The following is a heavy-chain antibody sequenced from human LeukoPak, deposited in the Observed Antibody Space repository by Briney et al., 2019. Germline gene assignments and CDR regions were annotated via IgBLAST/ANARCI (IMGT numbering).Heavy chain of an antibody. CDR2: IKQDGSEK. Sequence: GGSLRLSCAASGFTFSSYWMSWVRQAPGKGLEWVANIKQDGSEKYYVDSVKGRFTISRDNAKNSLYLQMSSLRAEDTAVYYCASHEYSSSWYYYYYYYMDVWGKGTTVTVSS. CDR1: GFTFSSYW. CDR3: ASHEYSSSWYYYYYYYMDV. J-gene: IGHJ6*03. V-gene: IGHV3-7*01. D-gene: IGHD6-13*01.